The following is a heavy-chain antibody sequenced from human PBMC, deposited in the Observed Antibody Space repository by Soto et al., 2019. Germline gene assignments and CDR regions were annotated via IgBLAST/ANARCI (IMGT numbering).Heavy chain of an antibody. CDR1: GCSISSSSYY. CDR2: IYYSGST. Sequence: SETLSLTCTVSGCSISSSSYYWGWIRQPPGKGLEWIGSIYYSGSTYYNPSLKSRVTISVDTSKNQFSLKLSSVTAADTAVFYCARQSGTYYFQFDYWGQGTLVTVSS. V-gene: IGHV4-39*01. CDR3: ARQSGTYYFQFDY. D-gene: IGHD1-26*01. J-gene: IGHJ4*02.